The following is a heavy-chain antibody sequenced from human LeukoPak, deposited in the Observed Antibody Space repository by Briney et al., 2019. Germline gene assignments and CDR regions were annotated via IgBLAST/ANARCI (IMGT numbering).Heavy chain of an antibody. V-gene: IGHV1-46*01. D-gene: IGHD3-10*01. CDR2: INPSGGST. Sequence: ASVKVSCKASGYTFTSYYMHWVRQAPGQGLEWMGIINPSGGSTSYAQKFQGRVTMTRDTSTSTVYMELSSLRSEDTAVYYCAREATMVRGVSPYYFDCWGQGTLVTVSS. CDR1: GYTFTSYY. CDR3: AREATMVRGVSPYYFDC. J-gene: IGHJ4*02.